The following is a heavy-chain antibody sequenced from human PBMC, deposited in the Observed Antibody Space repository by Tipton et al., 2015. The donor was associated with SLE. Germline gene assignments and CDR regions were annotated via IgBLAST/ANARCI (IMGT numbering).Heavy chain of an antibody. V-gene: IGHV4-39*07. D-gene: IGHD2-21*02. CDR3: ARVAFCGGDCYSGYFQH. J-gene: IGHJ1*01. Sequence: TLSLTCTVSGGSISSGSYYWSWIRQPAGKGLEWIGSIYYSGSTYYKPSLKSRVTILVDTSKNQFSLKLSSVTAADTAVYYCARVAFCGGDCYSGYFQHWGQGTLVTVSS. CDR1: GGSISSGSYY. CDR2: IYYSGST.